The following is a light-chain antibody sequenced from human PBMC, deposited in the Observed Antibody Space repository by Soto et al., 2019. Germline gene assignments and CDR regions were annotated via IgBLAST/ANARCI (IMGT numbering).Light chain of an antibody. V-gene: IGLV2-8*01. J-gene: IGLJ2*01. CDR3: SSYAGSNNVV. Sequence: QSALSQPPSASGSPGQSVTISCTGTSSDVGDYNYVSLYQQHPGKAPKLMIYEVSKRPSGVPDRFSGSKSGNTASLTVSGLQAEDDSDYYCSSYAGSNNVVFGGGTKLTVL. CDR1: SSDVGDYNY. CDR2: EVS.